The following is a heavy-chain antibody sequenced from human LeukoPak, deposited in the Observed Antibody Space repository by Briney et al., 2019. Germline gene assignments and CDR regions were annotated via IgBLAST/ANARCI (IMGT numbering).Heavy chain of an antibody. Sequence: SETLSLTCAVSGGSISSSNWWSWVRQPPGKGLEWIGEIYHSGSTNYNPSLKSRVTISVDTSKNQFSLKLSSVTAADTAVYYCARGIRIVVVTAANNWFDPWGQGTLVTVSS. CDR3: ARGIRIVVVTAANNWFDP. V-gene: IGHV4-4*02. J-gene: IGHJ5*02. CDR2: IYHSGST. D-gene: IGHD2-21*02. CDR1: GGSISSSNW.